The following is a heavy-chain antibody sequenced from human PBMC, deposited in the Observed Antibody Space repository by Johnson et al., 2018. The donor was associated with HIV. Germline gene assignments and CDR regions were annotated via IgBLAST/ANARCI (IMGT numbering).Heavy chain of an antibody. V-gene: IGHV3-30-3*01. D-gene: IGHD3-22*01. Sequence: QVQLVESGGGVVQPGRSLRLSCAASGFTFSSYAMHWVRQAPGKGLEWVAVISYDGSNKYYADPVKGRFTISRDNSKNKLYLQMNSLRAEDTAVYYCARVRGLIALDIWGQGTMVTVSS. CDR1: GFTFSSYA. J-gene: IGHJ3*02. CDR3: ARVRGLIALDI. CDR2: ISYDGSNK.